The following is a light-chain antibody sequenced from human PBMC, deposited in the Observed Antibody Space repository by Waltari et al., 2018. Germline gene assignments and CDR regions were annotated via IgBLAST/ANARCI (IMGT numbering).Light chain of an antibody. CDR2: DVS. Sequence: QSALTQPASVSGSLGQSITMSCTGTSSDIGIYNYVPWYQQHPGKAPKLLIYDVSNRPAGVSNRFSGSKSGNTASLTISGLQSEDEADYYCTSFSSDSTPLVFGTGTRVTV. CDR3: TSFSSDSTPLV. J-gene: IGLJ1*01. CDR1: SSDIGIYNY. V-gene: IGLV2-14*03.